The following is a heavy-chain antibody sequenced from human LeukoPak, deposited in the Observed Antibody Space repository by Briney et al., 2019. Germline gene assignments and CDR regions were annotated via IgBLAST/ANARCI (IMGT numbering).Heavy chain of an antibody. Sequence: ASVKVSCKASGYTFTSHGISWVRQAPGQGLEWMGWIRPSTGDTDYALNLQGRVTLTTDTSTSTAYMELRSLRSDDTAVYYCARVRDYLLDYWGQGTLVTVSS. CDR1: GYTFTSHG. V-gene: IGHV1-18*01. CDR2: IRPSTGDT. CDR3: ARVRDYLLDY. J-gene: IGHJ4*02. D-gene: IGHD2/OR15-2a*01.